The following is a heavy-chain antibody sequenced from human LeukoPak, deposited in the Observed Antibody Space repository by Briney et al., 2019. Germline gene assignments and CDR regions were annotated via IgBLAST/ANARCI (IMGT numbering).Heavy chain of an antibody. CDR2: ISGSGGST. D-gene: IGHD5-12*01. Sequence: PGGSLRLSCAASGFTFSSYAMSWVRQAPGKGLEWVSAISGSGGSTYYADSVKGRFTIFRDNSKNTLYLQMNSLRAEDTAVYYCAKIGVATILFDYWGQGTLVTVSS. J-gene: IGHJ4*02. CDR3: AKIGVATILFDY. CDR1: GFTFSSYA. V-gene: IGHV3-23*01.